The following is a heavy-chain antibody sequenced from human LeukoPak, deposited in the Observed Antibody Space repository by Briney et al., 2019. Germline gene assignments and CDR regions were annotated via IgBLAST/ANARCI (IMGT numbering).Heavy chain of an antibody. Sequence: SETLSLTCTVSGYSISRGFYWGWIRQPPGKGLEWIGSIYYSGSTYYNPSLKSRVTISVDTSKNQCSLKLSSVTAADTAVYYCAGGYSYGYDYWGQGTLVTVSS. D-gene: IGHD5-18*01. CDR1: GYSISRGFY. CDR2: IYYSGST. CDR3: AGGYSYGYDY. V-gene: IGHV4-38-2*02. J-gene: IGHJ4*02.